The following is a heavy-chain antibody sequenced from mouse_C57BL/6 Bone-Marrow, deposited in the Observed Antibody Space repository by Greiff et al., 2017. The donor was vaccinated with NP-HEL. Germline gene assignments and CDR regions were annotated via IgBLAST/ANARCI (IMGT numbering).Heavy chain of an antibody. D-gene: IGHD2-1*01. CDR2: IYPGDGDT. Sequence: QVQLQQSGAELVKPGASVKISCKASGYAFSSYWMNWVKQRPGKGLEWIGQIYPGDGDTNYNGKFKGKATLTADKSSSPAYMQLSSLTSEDSSVDFCARERAMVTTFWFAYWGQGTLVTVAA. CDR3: ARERAMVTTFWFAY. CDR1: GYAFSSYW. J-gene: IGHJ3*01. V-gene: IGHV1-80*01.